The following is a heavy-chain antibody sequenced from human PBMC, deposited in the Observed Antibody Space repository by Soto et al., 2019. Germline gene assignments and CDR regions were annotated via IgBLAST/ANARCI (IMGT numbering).Heavy chain of an antibody. J-gene: IGHJ4*02. D-gene: IGHD6-6*01. CDR2: IWYDGTSK. Sequence: QVQLVESGGGVVQPGRSLRLSCAASGFTFRNHAMHWVRQAPGKGLEWVGLIWYDGTSKYYADSVKGRFTISRDNSKNTLYLEMNSLRVEDTAIYYCARDQGVVIIKDNWGQGTLVTVSS. CDR1: GFTFRNHA. CDR3: ARDQGVVIIKDN. V-gene: IGHV3-33*08.